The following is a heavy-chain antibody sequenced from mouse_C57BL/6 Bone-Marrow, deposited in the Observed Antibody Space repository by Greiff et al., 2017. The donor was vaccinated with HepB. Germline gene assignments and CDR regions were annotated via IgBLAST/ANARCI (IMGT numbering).Heavy chain of an antibody. CDR3: ARGGWLLWYFDV. V-gene: IGHV1-64*01. Sequence: QVQLQQPGAELVKPGASVKLSCKASGYTFTSYWMHWVKQRPGQGLEWIGMIHPNSGSTNYNEKFKSKATLTVDKSSSTAYVQLSSLTSEDAAVYYCARGGWLLWYFDVWGTGTTVTVSS. CDR1: GYTFTSYW. CDR2: IHPNSGST. D-gene: IGHD2-3*01. J-gene: IGHJ1*03.